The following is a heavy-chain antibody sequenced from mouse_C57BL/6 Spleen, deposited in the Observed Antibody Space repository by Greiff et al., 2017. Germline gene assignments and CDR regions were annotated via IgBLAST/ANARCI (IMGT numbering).Heavy chain of an antibody. D-gene: IGHD2-10*01. V-gene: IGHV5-6*02. Sequence: DVMLVESGGDLVKPGGSLKLSCAASGFTFSSYGMSWVRQTPDKRLEWVATISRGGSYTYYPDSVKGRFTISRDNAKNTLYLQMSSLKSEDTAMNYCARRLLLGDAMDYWGQGTSVTVSS. CDR2: ISRGGSYT. CDR3: ARRLLLGDAMDY. CDR1: GFTFSSYG. J-gene: IGHJ4*01.